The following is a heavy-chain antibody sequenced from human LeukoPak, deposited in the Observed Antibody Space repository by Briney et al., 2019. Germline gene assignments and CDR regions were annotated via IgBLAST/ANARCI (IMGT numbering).Heavy chain of an antibody. V-gene: IGHV1-46*01. CDR3: AREESGGYFDY. CDR2: INTSGGGT. Sequence: ASVKVSCKASGYTFNTRYYMHWVRQAPGQGLEWIGIINTSGGGTNYAQKFQGRVTMTRDTSTSTVYMELGSLTSEDTAVYYCAREESGGYFDYWGQGTLVTVSS. CDR1: GYTFNTRYY. J-gene: IGHJ4*02. D-gene: IGHD2-8*02.